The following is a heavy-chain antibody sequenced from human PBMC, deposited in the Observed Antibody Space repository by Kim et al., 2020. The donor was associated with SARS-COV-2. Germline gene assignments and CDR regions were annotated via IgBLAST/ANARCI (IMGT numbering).Heavy chain of an antibody. J-gene: IGHJ4*02. D-gene: IGHD1-26*01. CDR2: MNPNSGNT. Sequence: ASVKVSCKASGYTFTSYDINWVRQATGQGLEGMGWMNPNSGNTGYAQKLQGRVTMTRNTSISTAYMELSSLRSEDTAVYYCARADRGIVGATVYYFDYWGQGTLVTVSS. CDR3: ARADRGIVGATVYYFDY. CDR1: GYTFTSYD. V-gene: IGHV1-8*02.